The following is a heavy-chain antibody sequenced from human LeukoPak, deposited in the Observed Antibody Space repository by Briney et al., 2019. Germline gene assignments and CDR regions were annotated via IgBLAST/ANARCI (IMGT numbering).Heavy chain of an antibody. J-gene: IGHJ4*02. V-gene: IGHV3-11*01. D-gene: IGHD5-24*01. Sequence: GGSLRLSCAASGFTFSDYNMRWIRQAPGKGLEWVSSISRSGSTKYYADSVKGRFTISRDNAKNSLFLQMNSLRAEDTAVYYCAKGRRAPPVGTITKSWIDYWGQGTLVTVSS. CDR3: AKGRRAPPVGTITKSWIDY. CDR2: ISRSGSTK. CDR1: GFTFSDYN.